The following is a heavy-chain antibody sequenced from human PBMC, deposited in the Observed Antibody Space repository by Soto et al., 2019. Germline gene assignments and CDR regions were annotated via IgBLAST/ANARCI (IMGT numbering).Heavy chain of an antibody. D-gene: IGHD3-10*01. CDR1: GYSFTSYW. V-gene: IGHV5-51*01. Sequence: GESLKISCKGSGYSFTSYWISWVRQMPGKGLEWMGRIDPGDSDTRYSPSFQGQVTISADKSISTAYLQWSSLKASDTAMYYCARGTMVRGVIRSGFDIWGQGTMVTVSS. J-gene: IGHJ3*02. CDR3: ARGTMVRGVIRSGFDI. CDR2: IDPGDSDT.